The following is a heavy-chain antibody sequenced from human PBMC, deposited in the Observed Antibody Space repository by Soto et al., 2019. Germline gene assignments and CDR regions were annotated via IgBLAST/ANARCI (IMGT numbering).Heavy chain of an antibody. CDR1: GGSISSYY. Sequence: PSETLSLTCTVSGGSISSYYWSWIRQPPGKGLEWIGYMYYSGSTNYNPSLKSRVTISVDTSKNQFSLKLSSVTAADTAVYYCVRTSIGAAHSWFDPWGQGTLVTVSS. D-gene: IGHD6-13*01. J-gene: IGHJ5*02. CDR3: VRTSIGAAHSWFDP. V-gene: IGHV4-59*01. CDR2: MYYSGST.